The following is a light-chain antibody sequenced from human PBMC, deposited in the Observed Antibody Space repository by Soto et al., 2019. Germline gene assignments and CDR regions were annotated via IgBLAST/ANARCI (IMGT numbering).Light chain of an antibody. CDR2: AEY. CDR3: KKVNVYQST. V-gene: IGKV1-27*01. CDR1: QGISNY. J-gene: IGKJ4*01. Sequence: DRQRTPSPSSLSSSVGYRFTITFLASQGISNYLAWYQQKPGKVPKILIYAEYTLQSGVPSRFSGSGSGKDFTITISSLQNEDFATYYCKKVNVYQSTFGGGTQVDIK.